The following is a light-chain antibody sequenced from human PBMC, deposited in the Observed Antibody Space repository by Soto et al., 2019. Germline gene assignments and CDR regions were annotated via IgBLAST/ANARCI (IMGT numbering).Light chain of an antibody. Sequence: EIEMTQSPATLSVSPGERATLSCRASQSVSSNLAWYQQKPGQAPRLLIYGASTRATGIPARFSGSGSGTEFTLTISSLQSEDFAVYYCQEYNNWPSAITFGQGTRLEIK. J-gene: IGKJ5*01. CDR1: QSVSSN. V-gene: IGKV3-15*01. CDR3: QEYNNWPSAIT. CDR2: GAS.